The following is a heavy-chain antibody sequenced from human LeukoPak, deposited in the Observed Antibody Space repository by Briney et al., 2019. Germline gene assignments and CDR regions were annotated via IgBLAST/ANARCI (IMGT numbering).Heavy chain of an antibody. J-gene: IGHJ4*02. CDR2: IYPSDSDT. CDR3: ARQPDYGDMDY. Sequence: GESLKISCKGSGYSFTTYWIGWVRQMPGKGLEWMGIIYPSDSDTTYSPSFQGQVTISVDKSVDTAYLQWSSLKASDTAMYYCARQPDYGDMDYWGQGTLVTVSS. CDR1: GYSFTTYW. D-gene: IGHD4-17*01. V-gene: IGHV5-51*01.